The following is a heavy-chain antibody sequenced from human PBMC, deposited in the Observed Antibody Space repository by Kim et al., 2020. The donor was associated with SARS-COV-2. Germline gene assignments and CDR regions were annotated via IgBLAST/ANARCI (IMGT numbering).Heavy chain of an antibody. CDR3: AKDRLVVVPAIGNWFDP. V-gene: IGHV3-23*01. J-gene: IGHJ5*02. D-gene: IGHD2-2*01. Sequence: GKGRFTISRDNSKNTLYLQMNSLRAEDTAVYYCAKDRLVVVPAIGNWFDPWGQGTLVTVSS.